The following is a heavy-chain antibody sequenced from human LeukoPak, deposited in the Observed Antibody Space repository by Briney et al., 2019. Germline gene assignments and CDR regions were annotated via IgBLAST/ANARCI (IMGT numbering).Heavy chain of an antibody. J-gene: IGHJ6*03. D-gene: IGHD3-9*01. CDR1: GFTFSGYW. CDR2: IKQDGSEK. CDR3: ARDRAVLRYFDWLPTGGNYYMDV. Sequence: PGGSLRLSCAASGFTFSGYWMSWVRQAPGKGLEWVANIKQDGSEKYYVDSVKGRFTISRDNAKNSLYLQMNSLRAEDTAVYYCARDRAVLRYFDWLPTGGNYYMDVWGKGTTVTVSS. V-gene: IGHV3-7*01.